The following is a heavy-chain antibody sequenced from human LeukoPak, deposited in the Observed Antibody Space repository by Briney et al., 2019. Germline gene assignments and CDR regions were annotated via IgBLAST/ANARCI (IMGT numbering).Heavy chain of an antibody. Sequence: PSETLSLTCTVSGGSISSSSYYWGWIRQPPGKGLEWIGSIYYSGSTYYNPSLKSRVTISVDTSKNQFSLKLSSVTAADTAVYYCARYGSGSYYNVHGYYYYYMDVWGKGTTVTVSS. CDR1: GGSISSSSYY. CDR2: IYYSGST. D-gene: IGHD3-10*01. V-gene: IGHV4-39*07. CDR3: ARYGSGSYYNVHGYYYYYMDV. J-gene: IGHJ6*03.